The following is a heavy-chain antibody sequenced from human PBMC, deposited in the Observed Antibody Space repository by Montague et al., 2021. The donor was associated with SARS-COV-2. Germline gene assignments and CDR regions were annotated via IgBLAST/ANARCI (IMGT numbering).Heavy chain of an antibody. CDR3: ARGRYHYDSSGYYPPDAFDI. Sequence: ETLSLTCAVSGGSISSSNWWSWVRQPPGKGLEWIGEIYHSGSTNYNPSLKSRVTISVDKSKNQFSLKLSSVTAADTAVYYCARGRYHYDSSGYYPPDAFDIWGQGTMVTVSS. CDR2: IYHSGST. D-gene: IGHD3-22*01. J-gene: IGHJ3*02. V-gene: IGHV4-4*02. CDR1: GGSISSSNW.